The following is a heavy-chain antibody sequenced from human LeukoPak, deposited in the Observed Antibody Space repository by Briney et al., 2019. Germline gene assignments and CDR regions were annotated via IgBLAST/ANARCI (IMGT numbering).Heavy chain of an antibody. V-gene: IGHV3-30-3*01. CDR2: ISNDGSNK. Sequence: GGSLRLSCEASGFTFSSYAMHWVRQAPGKGLEWVAVISNDGSNKYYADSVKGRFTISRDNSKNTLYLQMNSPRAEDTAVYYCARSVLTQYSSTLPGSYWGQGTLVTVSS. CDR3: ARSVLTQYSSTLPGSY. J-gene: IGHJ4*02. D-gene: IGHD6-13*01. CDR1: GFTFSSYA.